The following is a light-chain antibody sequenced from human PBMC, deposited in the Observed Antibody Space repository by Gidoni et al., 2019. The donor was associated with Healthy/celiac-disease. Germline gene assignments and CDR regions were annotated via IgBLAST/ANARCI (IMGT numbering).Light chain of an antibody. CDR2: GAS. Sequence: EIVLTQSPGTLSLSPGERATLSCRASQSVSSSYLAWYQQKPGQAPRLLIYGASSGSGTDFTLTISRLEPEDFAVYYCQQYGSSLTFGEGTKVEIK. CDR1: QSVSSSY. CDR3: QQYGSSLT. V-gene: IGKV3-20*01. J-gene: IGKJ4*01.